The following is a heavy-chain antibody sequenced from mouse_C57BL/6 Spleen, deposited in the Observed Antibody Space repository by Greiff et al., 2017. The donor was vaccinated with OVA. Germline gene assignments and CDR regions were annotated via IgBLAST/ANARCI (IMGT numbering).Heavy chain of an antibody. CDR2: IYPSDSET. D-gene: IGHD2-4*01. CDR3: ARSRDYDGYFDV. Sequence: VQLQQPGAELVRPGSSVKLSCKASGYTFTSYWMDWVKQRPGQGLEWIGNIYPSDSETHYNQKFKDKATLTVDKSSITAYMQLSSLTSEDSAVYYCARSRDYDGYFDVWGTGTTVTVSS. J-gene: IGHJ1*03. V-gene: IGHV1-61*01. CDR1: GYTFTSYW.